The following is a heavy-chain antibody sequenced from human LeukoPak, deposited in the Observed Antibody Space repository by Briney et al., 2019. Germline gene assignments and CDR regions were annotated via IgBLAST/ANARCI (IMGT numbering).Heavy chain of an antibody. V-gene: IGHV3-53*01. Sequence: GRSLRLSCAPSGFTLSSKFMHWVRQAPGKGLEWVSVIYSGGITHYADSVAGRFSISRDNSKNTLYLHMNSLRADDTAVYYCAKDEVTSGGGLDSWGQGTLVTVSS. CDR1: GFTLSSKF. CDR2: IYSGGIT. D-gene: IGHD3-16*01. J-gene: IGHJ4*02. CDR3: AKDEVTSGGGLDS.